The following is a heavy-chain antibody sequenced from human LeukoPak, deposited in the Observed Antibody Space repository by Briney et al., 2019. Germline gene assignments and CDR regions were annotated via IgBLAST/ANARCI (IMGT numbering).Heavy chain of an antibody. Sequence: PGGSLRLSCAASGFTFSSYALSWVRQAPGKGLEWVSAINYSGGTTYYADSVKGRFTISRGNSKYTLYLQMNSLRVEDTAVYFCAKVGTWTYRGQGTLVTVSS. CDR1: GFTFSSYA. CDR2: INYSGGTT. J-gene: IGHJ4*02. CDR3: AKVGTWTY. D-gene: IGHD3/OR15-3a*01. V-gene: IGHV3-23*01.